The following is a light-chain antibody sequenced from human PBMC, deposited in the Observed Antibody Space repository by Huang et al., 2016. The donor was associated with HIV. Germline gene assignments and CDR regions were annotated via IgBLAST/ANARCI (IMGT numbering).Light chain of an antibody. CDR2: DAP. CDR3: QQRSNWPPVT. CDR1: QSISNY. V-gene: IGKV3-11*01. J-gene: IGKJ5*01. Sequence: EIVLTQSPATLSSSPGERATLSCRASQSISNYLIWYQQKPGQAPRLLIYDAPNRATGIPARFSGRGSGTDFTLTISSLEPEDFAIYYCQQRSNWPPVTFGQGTRLDI.